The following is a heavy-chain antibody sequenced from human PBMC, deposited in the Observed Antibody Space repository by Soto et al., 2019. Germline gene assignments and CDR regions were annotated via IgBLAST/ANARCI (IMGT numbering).Heavy chain of an antibody. J-gene: IGHJ5*02. CDR1: GYTFTSYD. Sequence: QVQLVQSGAEVKKPGASVKVSCKASGYTFTSYDINWVRQATGQGLEWMGWMNPNRGNTGDAQKFQGRVTMTRNTSISTAYMELSSLRCEDTAEYNCARGYRNWFDPWGQRTLVTVSS. CDR2: MNPNRGNT. V-gene: IGHV1-8*01. CDR3: ARGYRNWFDP. D-gene: IGHD3-16*02.